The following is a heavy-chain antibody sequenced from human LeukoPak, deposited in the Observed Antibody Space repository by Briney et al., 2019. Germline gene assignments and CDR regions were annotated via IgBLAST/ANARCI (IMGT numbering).Heavy chain of an antibody. D-gene: IGHD4-17*01. Sequence: PSETLSLTCAVYGGSFSGYYWSWIRQPPGKGLEWIGEINHSGSTNYNPSLKSRVTISVDTSKNQFTLKLSSVTAADTAVYYCARGDYGDYWIDYWGQGTLVTVSS. J-gene: IGHJ4*02. CDR3: ARGDYGDYWIDY. CDR1: GGSFSGYY. V-gene: IGHV4-34*01. CDR2: INHSGST.